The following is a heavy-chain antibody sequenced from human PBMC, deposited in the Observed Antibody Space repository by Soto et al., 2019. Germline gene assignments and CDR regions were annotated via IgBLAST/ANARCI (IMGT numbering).Heavy chain of an antibody. CDR2: IVPIYRTA. D-gene: IGHD6-13*01. J-gene: IGHJ4*02. V-gene: IGHV1-69*13. CDR3: ASDSGAKLSSS. Sequence: ASVKVSCKASGGTFSSYRFNWVRQARGQGLEWLGGIVPIYRTADYAQKFQGRVTITADESTRTVYLELSSLKSQDTALYDCASDSGAKLSSSWGQGTLVTAPQ. CDR1: GGTFSSYR.